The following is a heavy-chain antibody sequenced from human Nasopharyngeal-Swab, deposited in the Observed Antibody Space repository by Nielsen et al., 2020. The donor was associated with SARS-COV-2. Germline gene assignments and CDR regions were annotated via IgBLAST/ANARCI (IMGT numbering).Heavy chain of an antibody. CDR2: IKSKTDGSTT. Sequence: VRQAPGKGLEWVGRIKSKTDGSTTDYAVPVKGRFTISRDDSKNTMFLQMNSLRAEDTAVYYCARDGLDYDFWSAYFMDVWGQGTTVTVSS. CDR3: ARDGLDYDFWSAYFMDV. D-gene: IGHD3-3*01. V-gene: IGHV3-15*01. J-gene: IGHJ6*02.